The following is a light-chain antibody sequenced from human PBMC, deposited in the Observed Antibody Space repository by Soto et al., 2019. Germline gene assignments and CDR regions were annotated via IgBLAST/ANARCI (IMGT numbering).Light chain of an antibody. V-gene: IGLV1-44*01. CDR3: AAWDDSLNGRV. Sequence: QAVVTQPPSVSGTRGQRVTISCSGSSSNIGSNTANWYQHLPGTAPKVLIYSNNRRPSGGPDRFSGSKSGTSASLAISGLQSEDEADYYCAAWDDSLNGRVFGVGTKVTVL. CDR2: SNN. J-gene: IGLJ3*02. CDR1: SSNIGSNT.